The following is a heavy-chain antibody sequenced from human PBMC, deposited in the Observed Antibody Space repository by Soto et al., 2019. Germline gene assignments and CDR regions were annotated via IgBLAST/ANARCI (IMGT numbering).Heavy chain of an antibody. CDR1: GGSISSGSYS. D-gene: IGHD2-15*01. CDR3: ARARYCSGGSCYSDY. V-gene: IGHV4-30-2*01. Sequence: QLQLQESGSGLVKPSQTLSLTCAVSGGSISSGSYSWTWIRQPPGKGLEWIAYIYHTGSTYYNPSLKSRVSLXXDXSXIQFSLKLSSVTAADTAVYYCARARYCSGGSCYSDYWGQGTLVTVSS. CDR2: IYHTGST. J-gene: IGHJ4*02.